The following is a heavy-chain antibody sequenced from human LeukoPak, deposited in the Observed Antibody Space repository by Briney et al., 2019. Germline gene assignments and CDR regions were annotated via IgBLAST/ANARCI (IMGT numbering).Heavy chain of an antibody. D-gene: IGHD2-15*01. Sequence: ASVKVSCKASGYTFTGYYIHWVRQAPGQGLEWMGWIKPNSGGTNYAQKFQGRVTMTRDTSISTAYMELSRLRADDTAVYYCARDQRGYSPPKDWGQGTLVTVSS. CDR1: GYTFTGYY. J-gene: IGHJ4*02. CDR3: ARDQRGYSPPKD. V-gene: IGHV1-2*02. CDR2: IKPNSGGT.